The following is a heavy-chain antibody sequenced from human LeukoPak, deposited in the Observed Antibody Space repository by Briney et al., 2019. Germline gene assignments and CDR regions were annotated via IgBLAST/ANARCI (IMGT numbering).Heavy chain of an antibody. V-gene: IGHV1-8*01. Sequence: ASVKVSCKASGYTFTSYDINWVRQATGQGLEWMGWMNPNSGNTGYAQKFQGRVTMTRNTSISTAYMELSSLRSEDTAVYYCARLGAVAGTPSPWGQGTLVTVSS. CDR1: GYTFTSYD. J-gene: IGHJ5*02. CDR3: ARLGAVAGTPSP. D-gene: IGHD6-19*01. CDR2: MNPNSGNT.